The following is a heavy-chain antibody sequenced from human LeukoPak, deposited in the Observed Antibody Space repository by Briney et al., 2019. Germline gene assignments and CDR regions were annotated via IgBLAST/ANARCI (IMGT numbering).Heavy chain of an antibody. V-gene: IGHV4-59*01. Sequence: SETLSLTCTVSGGSISSYYWSWIRQPPGKGMEWRGYIYDSGSTNYNPSLKRRVTISVDTSKNQFSLKLSSVTAADTAVYYCARVGGTNYYYYGMDVWGQGTTVTVSS. CDR3: ARVGGTNYYYYGMDV. D-gene: IGHD1-1*01. CDR1: GGSISSYY. J-gene: IGHJ6*02. CDR2: IYDSGST.